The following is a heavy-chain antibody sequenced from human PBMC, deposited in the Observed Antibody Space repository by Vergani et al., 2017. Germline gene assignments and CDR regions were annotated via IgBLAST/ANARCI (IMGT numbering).Heavy chain of an antibody. Sequence: EVQLVESGGGLVQPGGSLKLSCAASGFTFSGSAMHWVRQASGKGLEWVGRIRSKANSYATAYAASVKGRFTISRDDSKNTLYLQMNSLRAEDTAVYYCAKDRPHPNFDYWGQGTLVTVSS. J-gene: IGHJ4*02. V-gene: IGHV3-73*02. CDR1: GFTFSGSA. CDR2: IRSKANSYAT. CDR3: AKDRPHPNFDY.